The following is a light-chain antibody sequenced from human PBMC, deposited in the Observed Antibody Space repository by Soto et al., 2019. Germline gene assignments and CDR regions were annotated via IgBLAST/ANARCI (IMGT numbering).Light chain of an antibody. Sequence: QSVLTQPPSVSGSPGQSITISCTGTSSDVGGYNYVSWYQQHPGKAPKLMIYDVSNRPSGVSNRFSGSKSGNTASLTISGLQAEDEDDYYCSSYTISSTLVFGGGTKLTVL. CDR3: SSYTISSTLV. CDR2: DVS. CDR1: SSDVGGYNY. V-gene: IGLV2-14*01. J-gene: IGLJ2*01.